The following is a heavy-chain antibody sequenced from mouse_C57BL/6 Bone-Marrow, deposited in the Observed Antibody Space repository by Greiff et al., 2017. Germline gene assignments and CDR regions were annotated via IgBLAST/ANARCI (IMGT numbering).Heavy chain of an antibody. CDR1: GYAFTNYL. CDR3: ASHYDYDGTLAY. D-gene: IGHD2-4*01. J-gene: IGHJ3*01. Sequence: QVHVKQSGAELVRPGTSVKVSCKASGYAFTNYLIEWVKQRPGQGLEWIGVINPGSGGTNYNEKFKGKATLTADKSSSTAYMQLSSLTSEDSAVYFCASHYDYDGTLAYWGQGTLVTVSA. CDR2: INPGSGGT. V-gene: IGHV1-54*01.